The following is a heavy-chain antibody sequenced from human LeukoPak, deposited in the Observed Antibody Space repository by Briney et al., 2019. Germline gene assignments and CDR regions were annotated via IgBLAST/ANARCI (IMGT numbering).Heavy chain of an antibody. J-gene: IGHJ4*02. CDR2: INPNSGDT. D-gene: IGHD1-26*01. CDR3: ARDLTSTSYWELDY. CDR1: GYTLIDYY. V-gene: IGHV1-2*02. Sequence: ASVKVSCKASGYTLIDYYIHWARQAPGQGLEWMGWINPNSGDTNYAQNFQGRVTMTRDTSISTAYMELSRLTSDDTAVYFCARDLTSTSYWELDYWGQGTLVTVSS.